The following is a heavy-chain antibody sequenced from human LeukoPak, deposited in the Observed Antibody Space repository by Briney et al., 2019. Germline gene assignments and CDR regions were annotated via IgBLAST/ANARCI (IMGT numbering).Heavy chain of an antibody. Sequence: PGGSLRPSCAASGFTFSSYGMHWVRQAPGKGLEWVAVLWYDGSNKYYADSVKGRFTISRDNSKNTLYLQMNSLRAEDTAVYYCARELGGYFDYWGQGTLVTVSS. J-gene: IGHJ4*02. CDR3: ARELGGYFDY. CDR2: LWYDGSNK. V-gene: IGHV3-33*01. CDR1: GFTFSSYG. D-gene: IGHD3-3*01.